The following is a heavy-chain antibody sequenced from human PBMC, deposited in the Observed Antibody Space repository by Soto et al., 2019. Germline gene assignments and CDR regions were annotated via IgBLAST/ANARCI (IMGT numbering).Heavy chain of an antibody. Sequence: QVPLVQSGAEVKKPGASVKVSCKASGYTFTGYYMHWVRQAPGQGLEWMGWINPNSGGTNYAQKFQGWVTMTRDTSISTAYMELSRLRSDDTAVYYCARMRRYCSGGSCYPQYYFDYWGQGTLVTVSS. CDR3: ARMRRYCSGGSCYPQYYFDY. CDR1: GYTFTGYY. CDR2: INPNSGGT. V-gene: IGHV1-2*04. D-gene: IGHD2-15*01. J-gene: IGHJ4*02.